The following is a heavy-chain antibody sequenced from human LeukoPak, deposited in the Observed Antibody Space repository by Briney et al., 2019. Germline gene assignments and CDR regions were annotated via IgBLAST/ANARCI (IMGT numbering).Heavy chain of an antibody. J-gene: IGHJ5*02. Sequence: PGGSLRLSCAASGFTFSSYAMHWVRQAPGKGLEWVAVISYDGSNKYYADSVKGRFTISRDNSKNTLYLQMNSLRAEDTAVYYCARDGGEYYDILTGENWFDPWGQGTLVTVPS. CDR1: GFTFSSYA. D-gene: IGHD3-9*01. V-gene: IGHV3-30-3*01. CDR2: ISYDGSNK. CDR3: ARDGGEYYDILTGENWFDP.